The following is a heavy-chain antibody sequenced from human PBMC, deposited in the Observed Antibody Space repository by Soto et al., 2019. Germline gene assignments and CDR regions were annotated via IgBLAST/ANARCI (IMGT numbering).Heavy chain of an antibody. V-gene: IGHV4-59*01. Sequence: LTCTVSGDSISSLYWSWIRQPPGKGLEWIGYIYYSGSINYNPSLKSRVTISVDPSKNQFSLRLSSVTAADTAVYYCAESLWDTSGWKTDYWGQGTLVTVS. CDR3: AESLWDTSGWKTDY. J-gene: IGHJ4*02. CDR1: GDSISSLY. CDR2: IYYSGSI. D-gene: IGHD6-19*01.